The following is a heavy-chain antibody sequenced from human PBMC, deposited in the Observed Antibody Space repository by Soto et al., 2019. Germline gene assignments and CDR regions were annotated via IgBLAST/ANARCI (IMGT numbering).Heavy chain of an antibody. J-gene: IGHJ4*02. CDR1: GFTFSSYW. D-gene: IGHD5-12*01. Sequence: GGSLRLSCAASGFTFSSYWMHWVRQAPGKGLVWVSRINSVGTSTSYADSVKGRFTISRDNAKNSLYLQMSSLRVEDTAVYYCARESDIVATNPTFDYWGQGTLVTVSS. CDR3: ARESDIVATNPTFDY. CDR2: INSVGTST. V-gene: IGHV3-74*01.